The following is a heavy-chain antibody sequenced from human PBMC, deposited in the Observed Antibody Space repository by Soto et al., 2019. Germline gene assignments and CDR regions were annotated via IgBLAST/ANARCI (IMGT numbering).Heavy chain of an antibody. CDR3: ARGRHILTGYYRDLNYGMDV. Sequence: PSETLYLTCAVHGWSFSGYYWSWIRQPPGKGLKWIGEINHSGSTNYNPSLKSRVTKSVDTSKNQFSLKLSSVTAADSALHYCARGRHILTGYYRDLNYGMDVWGQGTTVT. V-gene: IGHV4-34*01. D-gene: IGHD3-9*01. CDR2: INHSGST. J-gene: IGHJ6*02. CDR1: GWSFSGYY.